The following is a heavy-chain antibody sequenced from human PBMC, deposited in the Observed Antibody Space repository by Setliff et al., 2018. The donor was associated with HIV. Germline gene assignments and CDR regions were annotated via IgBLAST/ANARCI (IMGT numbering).Heavy chain of an antibody. J-gene: IGHJ4*02. V-gene: IGHV3-30*12. CDR2: ISYDGSYK. D-gene: IGHD1-1*01. CDR1: GFTFSDYG. CDR3: ARGRPTGYFDC. Sequence: GGSLRLSCAASGFTFSDYGFHWVRQAPGKGLEWVAVISYDGSYKYYADSVKGRFTISRDNSKNTLYVQMNSLRGEDTAVYYCARGRPTGYFDCWGRGILVTVSS.